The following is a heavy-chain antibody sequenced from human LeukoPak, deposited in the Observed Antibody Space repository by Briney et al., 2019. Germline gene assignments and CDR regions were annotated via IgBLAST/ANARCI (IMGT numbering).Heavy chain of an antibody. CDR3: ARGAGYAIGY. J-gene: IGHJ4*02. Sequence: SETLSLTCAVYGGSLSGYYWSWIRQPPGKGLEWIGEINHSGSTNYNPSLKSRVTISVDTSKNQFSLKLSSVTAADTAVYYCARGAGYAIGYWGQGTLVTVSS. CDR1: GGSLSGYY. CDR2: INHSGST. D-gene: IGHD5-12*01. V-gene: IGHV4-34*01.